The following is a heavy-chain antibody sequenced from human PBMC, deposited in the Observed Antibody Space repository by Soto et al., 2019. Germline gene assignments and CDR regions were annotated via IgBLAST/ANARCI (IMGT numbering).Heavy chain of an antibody. J-gene: IGHJ6*02. CDR1: GGSISSSSYY. D-gene: IGHD3-22*01. V-gene: IGHV4-39*07. CDR3: ARDQQVWLWGASDYGMDV. CDR2: IYHSGST. Sequence: SETLSLTCTVSGGSISSSSYYWGWIRQPPGKGLEWIGSIYHSGSTNYNPSLKSRVTISVDTSKNQFSLKLSSVTAADTAVYYCARDQQVWLWGASDYGMDVWGQGTTVTVSS.